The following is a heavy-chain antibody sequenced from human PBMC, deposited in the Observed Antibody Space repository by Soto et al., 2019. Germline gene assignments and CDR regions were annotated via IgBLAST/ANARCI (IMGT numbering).Heavy chain of an antibody. V-gene: IGHV1-18*01. CDR3: ARGPPGEGVAMFDL. Sequence: QVQLVQSGAEVKKPGASVKVSCKASGYTFSNYGISWVRQAPGHGLEWMGWTNAYNGNIKFAQKVQGRVTMTTDTFTSTAYIALRRLRSDDTAVYYCARGPPGEGVAMFDLWGQGTLVTVSS. J-gene: IGHJ5*02. CDR2: TNAYNGNI. D-gene: IGHD3-10*01. CDR1: GYTFSNYG.